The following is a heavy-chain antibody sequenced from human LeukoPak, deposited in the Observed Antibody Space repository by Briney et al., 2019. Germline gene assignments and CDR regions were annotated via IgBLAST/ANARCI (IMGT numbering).Heavy chain of an antibody. V-gene: IGHV1-18*04. CDR3: ARDAKWSSGSYYDGY. J-gene: IGHJ4*02. Sequence: ASVKVACKASGYTFTSYGISWVRQAPGQGLEWMGWISAYNGNTSYAQKLQGRVTMTTDTSTSTAYMELRSLRSDDTAVYYCARDAKWSSGSYYDGYWGQGTLVTVSS. CDR1: GYTFTSYG. CDR2: ISAYNGNT. D-gene: IGHD3-10*01.